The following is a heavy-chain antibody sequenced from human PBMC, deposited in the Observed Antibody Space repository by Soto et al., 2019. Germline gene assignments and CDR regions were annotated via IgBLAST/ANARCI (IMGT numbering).Heavy chain of an antibody. CDR1: GYTFTSYD. CDR3: ARPHIAAAGTFTDY. D-gene: IGHD6-13*01. V-gene: IGHV1-8*01. Sequence: QVQLVQSGAEVKKPGASVKVSCKDSGYTFTSYDINWVRQATGQGLEWMGWMNPHSGNTGYAQKCQGRVTMTRKTSISTAYMGLSSLRSEDTAVYYCARPHIAAAGTFTDYWGQGTLVTVSS. CDR2: MNPHSGNT. J-gene: IGHJ4*02.